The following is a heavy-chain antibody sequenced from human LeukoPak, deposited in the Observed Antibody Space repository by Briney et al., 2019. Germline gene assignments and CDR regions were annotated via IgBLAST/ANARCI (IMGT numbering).Heavy chain of an antibody. V-gene: IGHV3-48*01. CDR3: ARDSFSVATIGGYFDY. CDR1: GFTFSSYE. CDR2: ISSSSSTI. D-gene: IGHD5-12*01. J-gene: IGHJ4*02. Sequence: GGSLRLSCAASGFTFSSYEMNWVRQAPGKGLEWVSYISSSSSTIYYADSVKGRFTISRDNSKNSLYLQMNSLRAEDTAVYYCARDSFSVATIGGYFDYWGQGTLVTVSS.